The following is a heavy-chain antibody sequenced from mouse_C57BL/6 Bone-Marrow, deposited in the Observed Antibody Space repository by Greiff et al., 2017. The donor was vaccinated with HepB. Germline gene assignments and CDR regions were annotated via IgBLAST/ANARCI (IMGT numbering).Heavy chain of an antibody. CDR3: ARHYGSSLDY. V-gene: IGHV1-54*01. Sequence: VMLVESGAELVRPGTSVKVSCKASGYAFTNYLIEWVKQRPGQGLEWIGVINPGSGGTNYNEKFKGKATLTADKSSSTAYMQLSSLTSEDSAVYFCARHYGSSLDYWGQGTTLTVSS. CDR1: GYAFTNYL. J-gene: IGHJ2*01. CDR2: INPGSGGT. D-gene: IGHD1-1*01.